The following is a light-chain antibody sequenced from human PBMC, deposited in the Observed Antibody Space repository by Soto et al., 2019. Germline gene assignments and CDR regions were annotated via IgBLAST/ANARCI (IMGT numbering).Light chain of an antibody. CDR1: SSNIGAGSD. J-gene: IGLJ2*01. CDR2: GNT. Sequence: QSVLTQPPSISGAPGQRVTISCTGSSSNIGAGSDVHWYHQLPGTAPKLLIYGNTNRPSGVPDRFSGSKSGTSASLAIAGLQTEDEGDYYCCSYAGSVVFGGGTKLTVL. V-gene: IGLV1-40*01. CDR3: CSYAGSVV.